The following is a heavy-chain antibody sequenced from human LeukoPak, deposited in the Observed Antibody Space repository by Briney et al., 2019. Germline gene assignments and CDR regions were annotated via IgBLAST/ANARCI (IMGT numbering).Heavy chain of an antibody. V-gene: IGHV1-2*02. J-gene: IGHJ4*02. CDR3: AMGRDSGSHTYYFDY. CDR2: INPKSGGT. Sequence: ASVKVSCKASEYTFTDNYIHWVRQAPGQGLELMAWINPKSGGTNYAQKFQGRVTMTRDTSINTVYMELSGLRSDDTAVYYCAMGRDSGSHTYYFDYWGQGTLVTISS. CDR1: EYTFTDNY. D-gene: IGHD1-26*01.